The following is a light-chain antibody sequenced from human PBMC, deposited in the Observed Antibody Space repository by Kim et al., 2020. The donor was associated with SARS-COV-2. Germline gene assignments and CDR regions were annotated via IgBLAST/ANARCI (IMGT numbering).Light chain of an antibody. V-gene: IGKV3-20*01. CDR3: QQYDNSPT. Sequence: IVLTQSPGTLSLSPGERATLSCRASQSVSSNYLAWYQQKPGQAPRLLIYGASSRATGIPDRFSGSGSGTDFTLTISRLEPEDFAVYYCQQYDNSPTFGQGTKLEIK. CDR1: QSVSSNY. J-gene: IGKJ2*01. CDR2: GAS.